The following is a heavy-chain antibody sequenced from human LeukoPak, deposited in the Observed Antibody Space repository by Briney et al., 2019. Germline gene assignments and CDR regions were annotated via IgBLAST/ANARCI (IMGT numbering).Heavy chain of an antibody. Sequence: ASVKVSCKVSGYTLTELSMHWVRQAPGKGLEWMGGFDTEGGETIYEQKFQGRVTMIEETTTDTAYMELSSLISEDTAVYYCATKYRYSGSYSDFDYWGQGTLVTVSS. J-gene: IGHJ4*02. CDR3: ATKYRYSGSYSDFDY. CDR1: GYTLTELS. V-gene: IGHV1-24*01. CDR2: FDTEGGET. D-gene: IGHD1-26*01.